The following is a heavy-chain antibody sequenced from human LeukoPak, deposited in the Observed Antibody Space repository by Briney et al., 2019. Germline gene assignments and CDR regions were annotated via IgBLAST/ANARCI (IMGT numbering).Heavy chain of an antibody. Sequence: PGGSLRLSCAVSGFTFSTYAMSWVRHAPAKGLEWGSGIGGRGGTYYPDSVKGRFTISRDNAKNTLYLQMNTLRAEDTAVYYCVKMVRGVISTFHYWGQGTLVTVSS. CDR3: VKMVRGVISTFHY. V-gene: IGHV3-23*01. CDR2: IGGRGGT. CDR1: GFTFSTYA. D-gene: IGHD3-10*01. J-gene: IGHJ4*02.